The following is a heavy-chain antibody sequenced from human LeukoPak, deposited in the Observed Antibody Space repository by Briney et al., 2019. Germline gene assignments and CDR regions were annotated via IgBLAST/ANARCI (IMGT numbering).Heavy chain of an antibody. J-gene: IGHJ2*01. D-gene: IGHD1-14*01. CDR3: AGGDRNGWYFDL. Sequence: PGGSLRLSCAGSGFTFDGHGVSWVRQAPGKGLEWVSGINWNGASTGYGDSVKGRFTISRDNAKNSLFLQMNSLRAEDTALYYCAGGDRNGWYFDLWGRGTLVTVSS. V-gene: IGHV3-20*04. CDR2: INWNGAST. CDR1: GFTFDGHG.